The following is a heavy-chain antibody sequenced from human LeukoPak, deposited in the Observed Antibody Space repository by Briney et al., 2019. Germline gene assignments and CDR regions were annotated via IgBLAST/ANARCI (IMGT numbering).Heavy chain of an antibody. J-gene: IGHJ4*02. CDR2: VAHHGKT. Sequence: PSGTLSLTCAVCCGSIINANWWSWVRQPPGKGLEWIAEVAHHGKTNYNPSLESRVTVSLDKSKSQFSLNLTSVTAADTAVYFCTRTNRDWVPSDYWGQGTLVTVSS. CDR1: CGSIINANW. V-gene: IGHV4-4*02. CDR3: TRTNRDWVPSDY. D-gene: IGHD2-21*01.